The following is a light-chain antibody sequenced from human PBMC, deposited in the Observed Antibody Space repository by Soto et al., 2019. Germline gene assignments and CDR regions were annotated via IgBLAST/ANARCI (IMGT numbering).Light chain of an antibody. J-gene: IGKJ5*01. CDR3: QQLNSYPRSIT. V-gene: IGKV1-9*01. CDR1: PGISSY. CDR2: AAS. Sequence: DIQLTQSPCFLSAPVGHRLTIXXRASPGISSYLAWYQQKPGKAPKLLXXAASTLQSGVPSRFSGSGSGTEFTLTISSLQPEDFATYYCQQLNSYPRSITFGQGTRLEIK.